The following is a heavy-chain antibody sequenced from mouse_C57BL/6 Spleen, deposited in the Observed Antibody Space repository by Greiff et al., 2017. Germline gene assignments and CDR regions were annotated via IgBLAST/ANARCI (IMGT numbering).Heavy chain of an antibody. CDR3: ARERDGDWFAY. J-gene: IGHJ3*01. Sequence: VQLQQSGAELARPGASVKLSCKASGYTFTSYGISWVKQRTGQGLEWIGEIYPRSGNTYYNEKFKGKATLTADKSSSTAYMELRSLTSEDSAVYFCARERDGDWFAYWGQGTLVTVSA. CDR1: GYTFTSYG. CDR2: IYPRSGNT. D-gene: IGHD2-13*01. V-gene: IGHV1-81*01.